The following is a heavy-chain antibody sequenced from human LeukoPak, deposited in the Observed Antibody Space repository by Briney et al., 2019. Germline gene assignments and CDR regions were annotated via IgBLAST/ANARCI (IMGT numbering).Heavy chain of an antibody. CDR1: GFTFSTYD. D-gene: IGHD6-13*01. CDR3: GVYSSSWHDY. V-gene: IGHV3-23*01. CDR2: ISGTGGTT. Sequence: GGSLRLSCAASGFTFSTYDMNWVRQAPGKGLEWVSVISGTGGTTYYADSVKGRFTISRDNSKNTLYLQMNSLRAEDTAVYYCGVYSSSWHDYWGQGTLVTVSS. J-gene: IGHJ4*02.